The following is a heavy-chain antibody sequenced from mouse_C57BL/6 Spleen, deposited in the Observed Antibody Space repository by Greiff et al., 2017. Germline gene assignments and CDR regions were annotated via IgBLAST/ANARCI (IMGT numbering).Heavy chain of an antibody. CDR2: INPSSGYT. J-gene: IGHJ1*03. CDR3: AIITTVVAWYFDV. Sequence: VQLQQSGAELARPGASVTMSCKASGYTFTSYTMHWVKQRPGQGLEWIGYINPSSGYTKYNQKFKDKATLTADKSSSTAYMQLSSLTSEDSAVYYCAIITTVVAWYFDVWGTGTTVTVSS. D-gene: IGHD1-1*01. V-gene: IGHV1-4*01. CDR1: GYTFTSYT.